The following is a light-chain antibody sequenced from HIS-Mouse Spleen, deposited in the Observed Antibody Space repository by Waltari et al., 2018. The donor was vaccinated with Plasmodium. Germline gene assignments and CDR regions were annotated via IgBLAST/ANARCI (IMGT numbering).Light chain of an antibody. Sequence: AIRMTQSPSSLTESTGDIVTLTCRASQGISSYLALYQQKPGKAPKLLIYAASTLQSGVPSRFSVSGSETDFTLTNSYMQYEDFATYDCQQYYSYPIAFGQGTRLEIK. CDR2: AAS. CDR3: QQYYSYPIA. J-gene: IGKJ5*01. CDR1: QGISSY. V-gene: IGKV1-8*01.